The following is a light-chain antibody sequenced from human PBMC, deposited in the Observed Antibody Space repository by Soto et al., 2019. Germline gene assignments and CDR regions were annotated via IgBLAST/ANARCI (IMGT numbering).Light chain of an antibody. CDR3: QHLNSYPST. CDR2: GAS. Sequence: IQLTQSPSSLSASVGDSVTITCRASQGISSYLAWFQQKPGKAPKLLVYGASILESGVPSRFSGSGSGTDFTLTISSLQPEDSAPYFCQHLNSYPSTFGQGTKLGI. J-gene: IGKJ2*01. CDR1: QGISSY. V-gene: IGKV1-9*01.